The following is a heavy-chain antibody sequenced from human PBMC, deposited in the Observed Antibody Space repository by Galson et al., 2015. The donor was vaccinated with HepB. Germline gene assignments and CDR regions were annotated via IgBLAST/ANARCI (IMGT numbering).Heavy chain of an antibody. V-gene: IGHV1-18*01. Sequence: SVTVSCKASGSTFTTYGISWVRQAPGQGLEWMGWISVYNGNTNYAQKFQGRVTLTTDTSTSTAYMELRSLRSDDTAVYYCARHSYGDPVLYYYGMDVLGQGTTVTVSS. CDR1: GSTFTTYG. CDR3: ARHSYGDPVLYYYGMDV. J-gene: IGHJ6*02. CDR2: ISVYNGNT. D-gene: IGHD4-17*01.